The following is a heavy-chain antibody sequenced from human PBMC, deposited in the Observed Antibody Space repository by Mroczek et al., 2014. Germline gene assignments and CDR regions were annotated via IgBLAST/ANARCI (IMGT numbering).Heavy chain of an antibody. CDR2: INHSGST. CDR3: ARPNVLRFLEWPRGDAFDI. Sequence: QVQLQQWGAGLLKPSETLSLTCAVYGGSFSGYYWSWIRQPPGKGLEWIGEINHSGSTNYNPSLKSRVTISVDTSKNQFSLKLSSVTAADTAVYYCARPNVLRFLEWPRGDAFDIWAKGQVVTVSS. CDR1: GGSFSGYY. D-gene: IGHD3-3*01. V-gene: IGHV4-34*01. J-gene: IGHJ3*02.